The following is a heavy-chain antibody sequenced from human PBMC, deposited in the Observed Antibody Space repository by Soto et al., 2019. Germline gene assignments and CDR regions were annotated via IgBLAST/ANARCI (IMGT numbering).Heavy chain of an antibody. Sequence: QVQLVQSGAEVKKPGASVTVSCKASGYTFTSYGISWVRQAPGQGLEWTKWISDYNGNTNYAQKIQGRVTTTTYTSTSAAYIDLRSLRSDDTAVYYWARDRTLDWYSSGWRFDYWGQATLVSVSS. D-gene: IGHD6-19*01. CDR2: ISDYNGNT. CDR3: ARDRTLDWYSSGWRFDY. J-gene: IGHJ4*02. V-gene: IGHV1-18*04. CDR1: GYTFTSYG.